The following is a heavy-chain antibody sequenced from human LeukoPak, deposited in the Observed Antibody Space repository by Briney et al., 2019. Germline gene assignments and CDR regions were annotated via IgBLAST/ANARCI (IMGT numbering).Heavy chain of an antibody. CDR3: ARERIAVAGGYYFDY. Sequence: PSETLSLTCTVSGGSISSYYWSWIRQPPGKGLEWIGYIYYSGSTNYNPSLKSRVTISVDTSKNQFSLKLGSVTAADTVVYYCARERIAVAGGYYFDYWGQGTLVTVSS. D-gene: IGHD6-19*01. V-gene: IGHV4-59*12. J-gene: IGHJ4*02. CDR2: IYYSGST. CDR1: GGSISSYY.